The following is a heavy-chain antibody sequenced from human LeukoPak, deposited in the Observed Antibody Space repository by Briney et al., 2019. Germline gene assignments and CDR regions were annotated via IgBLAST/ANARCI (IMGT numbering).Heavy chain of an antibody. Sequence: GGSLRLSCAASGFTFSNAWMSWVRQAPGKGLEWVGRIKSKTDGGTTDYAAPVKGRFTISRDDSKNTLYLQMNSLKTEDTAVYYCARERGGYCSGGSCESAFDIWGQGTMVTVSS. J-gene: IGHJ3*02. D-gene: IGHD2-15*01. CDR1: GFTFSNAW. CDR3: ARERGGYCSGGSCESAFDI. CDR2: IKSKTDGGTT. V-gene: IGHV3-15*01.